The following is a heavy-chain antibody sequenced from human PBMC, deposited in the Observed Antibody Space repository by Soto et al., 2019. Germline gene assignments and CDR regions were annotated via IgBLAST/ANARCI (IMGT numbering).Heavy chain of an antibody. D-gene: IGHD6-19*01. Sequence: SETLSLTCTVSGDSVSSYFWSWIRQPPGKGLEWIGYMYFSGSTNYNPSLKTRVTISVDTSKNQFSLKLSSVTAADTAVYYCARGIEGWYQGRYYNGMDVWGQGTTVTVSS. V-gene: IGHV4-59*02. CDR2: MYFSGST. CDR3: ARGIEGWYQGRYYNGMDV. J-gene: IGHJ6*02. CDR1: GDSVSSYF.